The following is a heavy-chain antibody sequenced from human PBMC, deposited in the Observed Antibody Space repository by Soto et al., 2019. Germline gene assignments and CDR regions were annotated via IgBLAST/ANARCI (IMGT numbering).Heavy chain of an antibody. D-gene: IGHD4-17*01. J-gene: IGHJ6*03. CDR1: GGSISSYY. CDR3: ATGLGDYAAIYDYYYMDV. CDR2: VYYDGST. Sequence: SETLSLTCSVSGGSISSYYWSWIRQPPGKGLEWIGYVYYDGSTNYNPSLKSRVTISVDTSKNQFSLKLRSVTAADAAVYYCATGLGDYAAIYDYYYMDVWGKGTTVTVSS. V-gene: IGHV4-59*01.